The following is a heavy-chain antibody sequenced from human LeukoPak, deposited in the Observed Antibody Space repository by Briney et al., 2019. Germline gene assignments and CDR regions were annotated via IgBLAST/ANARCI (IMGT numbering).Heavy chain of an antibody. V-gene: IGHV3-30*04. CDR1: GFTFSNFA. D-gene: IGHD1-1*01. CDR2: VSYDGSYK. J-gene: IGHJ4*02. CDR3: ARAPGYGAAYYFDY. Sequence: GRSLRLSCAATGFTFSNFAMHWVRQAPGKGLEWVAVVSYDGSYKYYADSVKGRFTISRDNSKNTLYLQMNSLRAGDTAVYYCARAPGYGAAYYFDYWGQGTLVTVSS.